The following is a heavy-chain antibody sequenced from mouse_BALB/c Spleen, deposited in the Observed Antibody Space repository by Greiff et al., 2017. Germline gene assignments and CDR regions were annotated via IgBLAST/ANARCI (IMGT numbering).Heavy chain of an antibody. Sequence: EVQLVESGGGLVKPGGSLKLSCAASGFTFSDYYMYWVRQTPEKRLEWVATISDGGSYTYYPDSVKGRFTISRDNAKNNLYLQMSSLKSEDTAMYYCARDRGNSPHYAMDDWGQGTSVTVSS. V-gene: IGHV5-4*02. J-gene: IGHJ4*01. D-gene: IGHD1-1*01. CDR2: ISDGGSYT. CDR3: ARDRGNSPHYAMDD. CDR1: GFTFSDYY.